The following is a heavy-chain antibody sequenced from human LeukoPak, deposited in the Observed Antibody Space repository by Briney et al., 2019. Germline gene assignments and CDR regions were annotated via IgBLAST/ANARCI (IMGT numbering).Heavy chain of an antibody. CDR3: AKDLAYYYDSSGDY. CDR2: ISGSGGST. Sequence: GGSLRLSCAASGFTFSSYAMSWVRQAPGKGLEWVSAISGSGGSTYYADSVRGRFTISRDNSENTLYLQMNSLRAEDTAVYYCAKDLAYYYDSSGDYWGQGTLVTVSS. D-gene: IGHD3-22*01. V-gene: IGHV3-23*01. CDR1: GFTFSSYA. J-gene: IGHJ4*02.